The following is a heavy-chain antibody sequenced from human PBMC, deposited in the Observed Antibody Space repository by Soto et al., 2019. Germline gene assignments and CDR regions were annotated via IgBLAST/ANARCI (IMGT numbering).Heavy chain of an antibody. V-gene: IGHV3-66*01. CDR2: IYSGGST. CDR3: ARASRNYYDSSGYLYYFDY. Sequence: GGSLRLSCAASGFTVSSNYMSWVRQAPGKGLEWVSVIYSGGSTYYADSVKGRFTISRDNSKNTLYLQMNSLRTEDTAVYYCARASRNYYDSSGYLYYFDYWGQGTLVTVSS. J-gene: IGHJ4*02. D-gene: IGHD3-22*01. CDR1: GFTVSSNY.